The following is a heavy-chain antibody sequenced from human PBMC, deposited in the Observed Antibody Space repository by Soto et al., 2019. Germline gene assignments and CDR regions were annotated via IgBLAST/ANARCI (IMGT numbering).Heavy chain of an antibody. Sequence: EVQLLESGGSLVPPGGSLRLSCAASGFTFSSYAMSWVRQAPGKGLEWVSGISGSGGDIYYADAVKGRFTISRDNSKDMMYLQMNSLRAEDTALYYCATPLAVYWGQGTLVTVPS. J-gene: IGHJ4*02. CDR1: GFTFSSYA. CDR3: ATPLAVY. V-gene: IGHV3-23*01. CDR2: ISGSGGDI.